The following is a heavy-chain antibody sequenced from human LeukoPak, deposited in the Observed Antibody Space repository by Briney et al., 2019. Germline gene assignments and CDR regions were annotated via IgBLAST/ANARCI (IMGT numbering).Heavy chain of an antibody. J-gene: IGHJ4*02. CDR2: IYNSGTT. Sequence: SETLSLTCTVSGGSFSSYYWTWIRQPAGKGLEWIGRIYNSGTTNYSPSLESRVTMSLDTSKNRFSLSLSSVTAADTAVYYCARGPYSSSSLDYWGQGTLVTVSS. V-gene: IGHV4-4*07. CDR3: ARGPYSSSSLDY. CDR1: GGSFSSYY. D-gene: IGHD6-6*01.